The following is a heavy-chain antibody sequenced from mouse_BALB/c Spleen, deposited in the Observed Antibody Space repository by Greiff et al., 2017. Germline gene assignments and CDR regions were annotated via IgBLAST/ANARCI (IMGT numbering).Heavy chain of an antibody. CDR3: ARCPHGYDYFDY. D-gene: IGHD1-2*01. J-gene: IGHJ2*01. Sequence: EVQGVESGPGLVKPSQSLSLTCTVTGYSITSDYAWNWIRQFPGNKLEWMGYISYSGSTSYNPSLKSRISITRDTSKNQFFLQLNSVTTEDTATYYCARCPHGYDYFDYWGQGTTLTVSS. CDR2: ISYSGST. CDR1: GYSITSDYA. V-gene: IGHV3-2*02.